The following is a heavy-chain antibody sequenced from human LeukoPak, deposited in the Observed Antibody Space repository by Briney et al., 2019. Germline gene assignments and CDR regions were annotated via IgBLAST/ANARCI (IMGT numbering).Heavy chain of an antibody. CDR1: GGTFSSYA. CDR3: ARVLSQSYSGSYHLGFDY. D-gene: IGHD1-26*01. J-gene: IGHJ4*02. V-gene: IGHV1-69*13. CDR2: IIPIFGTA. Sequence: GASVKVSCKASGGTFSSYAISWVRQAPGQGLEWMGGIIPIFGTANYAQKFQGRVTTTADESTSTAYMELSSLRSEDTAVYYCARVLSQSYSGSYHLGFDYWGQGTLVTVSS.